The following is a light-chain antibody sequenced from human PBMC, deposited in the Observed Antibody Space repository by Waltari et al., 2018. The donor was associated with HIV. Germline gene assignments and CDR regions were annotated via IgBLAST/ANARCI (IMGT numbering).Light chain of an antibody. Sequence: QLVLTQSPSASASLGASVKLTSTLTSAHSSYAIAWHQQQPEKGPRYLMKLISDGSHSKGDGIPDRFSGSSSGAERYLTISSLQSEDEADYYCQTWGTGTNWVFGGGTKLTVL. CDR3: QTWGTGTNWV. CDR1: SAHSSYA. CDR2: LISDGSH. V-gene: IGLV4-69*01. J-gene: IGLJ3*02.